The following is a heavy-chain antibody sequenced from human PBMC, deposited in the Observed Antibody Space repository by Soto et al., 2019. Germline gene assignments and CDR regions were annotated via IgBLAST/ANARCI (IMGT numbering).Heavy chain of an antibody. CDR1: GYTFTSYG. J-gene: IGHJ6*02. V-gene: IGHV1-18*04. CDR2: ISAYNGNT. CDR3: EIQDYCAGMDV. Sequence: QVQLVQSGAEVKKPGASVKVSCKASGYTFTSYGISWVRQAPGQGLERMGWISAYNGNTNYAQKRQGRVTMTTDTSTCTAYMKQMSLRSDDTGVDYCEIQDYCAGMDVWVQVTTLIVS.